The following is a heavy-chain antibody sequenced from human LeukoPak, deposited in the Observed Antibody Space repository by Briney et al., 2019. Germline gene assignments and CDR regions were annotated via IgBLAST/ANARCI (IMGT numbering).Heavy chain of an antibody. D-gene: IGHD3-3*01. Sequence: GGSLRLSCAASGFTFSSYDMNWVRQAPGKGLEWISYITSSGLTIYYAASVEGRFTISRDNAKNSLDLQMNSLRAEDTALYYCARGVRGDFYGVVPLDYWGPGTLVTVSS. CDR2: ITSSGLTI. CDR1: GFTFSSYD. J-gene: IGHJ4*02. V-gene: IGHV3-48*03. CDR3: ARGVRGDFYGVVPLDY.